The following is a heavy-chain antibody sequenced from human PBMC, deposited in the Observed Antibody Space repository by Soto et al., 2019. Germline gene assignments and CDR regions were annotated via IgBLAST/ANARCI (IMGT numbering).Heavy chain of an antibody. D-gene: IGHD3-16*01. CDR1: GFTFSSYA. CDR2: ISGSGGST. CDR3: AKENGGGRYYYYMDV. J-gene: IGHJ6*03. V-gene: IGHV3-23*01. Sequence: GGSLRLSCAASGFTFSSYAMSWVRQAPGKGLEWVSGISGSGGSTYYADSVKGRLTISRDKSTNTLYLQMNSLRAEDTAVYYCAKENGGGRYYYYMDVWGKGTTVTVSS.